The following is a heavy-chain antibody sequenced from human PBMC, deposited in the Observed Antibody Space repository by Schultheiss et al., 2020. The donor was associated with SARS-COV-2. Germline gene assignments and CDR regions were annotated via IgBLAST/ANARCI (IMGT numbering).Heavy chain of an antibody. CDR1: AYTFTGYY. Sequence: ASVKVSCKASAYTFTGYYMHWVRQAPGQGLEWMGWINPNSGGTNYAQKFQGRVTMTRDTSISTAYMELSRLRSDDTAVYYCARDRDSSSWQGGYWGQGTLVTVSS. V-gene: IGHV1-2*02. CDR3: ARDRDSSSWQGGY. J-gene: IGHJ4*02. CDR2: INPNSGGT. D-gene: IGHD6-13*01.